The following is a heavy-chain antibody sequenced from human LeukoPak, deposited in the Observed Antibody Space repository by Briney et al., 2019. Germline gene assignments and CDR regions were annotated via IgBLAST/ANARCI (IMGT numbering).Heavy chain of an antibody. D-gene: IGHD2-8*01. V-gene: IGHV4-4*02. CDR3: SRENGAFSPFGY. CDR1: GGSISNTNW. CDR2: ISLTGLT. Sequence: SETLSLTCGVSGGSISNTNWWSWVRQPPGQGLEWIGEISLTGLTHYNPALESRVTVSLDKSKNQLSLNLTSVTAADTAVYYCSRENGAFSPFGYWGQGILVTVLS. J-gene: IGHJ4*02.